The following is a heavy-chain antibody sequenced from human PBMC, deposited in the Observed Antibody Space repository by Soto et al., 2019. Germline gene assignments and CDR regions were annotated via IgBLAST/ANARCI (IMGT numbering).Heavy chain of an antibody. D-gene: IGHD5-12*01. J-gene: IGHJ6*02. Sequence: GGSLRLSCAASGFTFSSYSMNWVRQAPGKGLEWVSSISSSSYIYYADSVKGRFTISRDNAKNSLYLQMNSLRAEVTAVYYCAREKWLQYSVYYGMDVWGQGTTVTVSS. CDR1: GFTFSSYS. CDR3: AREKWLQYSVYYGMDV. V-gene: IGHV3-21*01. CDR2: ISSSSYI.